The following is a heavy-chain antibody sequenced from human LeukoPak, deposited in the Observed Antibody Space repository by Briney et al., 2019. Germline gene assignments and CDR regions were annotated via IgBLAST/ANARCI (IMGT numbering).Heavy chain of an antibody. CDR2: IYCSGST. Sequence: SETLSLTCTISGGSISRSSYYWGWIRQPPGKGLEWIGSIYCSGSTYYNPSLKSRVTISVDTSKNQFSLKLSSVTAADTAVYYCAKSRWSWFGEVDYWGQGTLVTVSS. J-gene: IGHJ4*02. V-gene: IGHV4-39*01. D-gene: IGHD3-10*01. CDR1: GGSISRSSYY. CDR3: AKSRWSWFGEVDY.